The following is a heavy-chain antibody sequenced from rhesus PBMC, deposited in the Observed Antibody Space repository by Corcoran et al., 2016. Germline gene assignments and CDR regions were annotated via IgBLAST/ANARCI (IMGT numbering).Heavy chain of an antibody. CDR3: ARAQGIEIDY. CDR2: ISPYKGNK. V-gene: IGHV1-1*01. D-gene: IGHD5-42*01. CDR1: GYIFASYY. Sequence: QVQLVQSGAEIKQPGASVKLSCKASGYIFASYYMHWVRQAPGQGLEWIGVISPYKGNKGYAQNFQGRVTITTDTSTRTGCMELSSLRSEDTAVYYCARAQGIEIDYWGQGVLVTVSS. J-gene: IGHJ4*01.